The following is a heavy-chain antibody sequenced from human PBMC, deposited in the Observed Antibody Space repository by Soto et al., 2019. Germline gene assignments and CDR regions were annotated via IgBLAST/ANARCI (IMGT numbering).Heavy chain of an antibody. CDR2: INAGNGNT. CDR1: GYTFTSYA. Sequence: GDSVQVSCKASGYTFTSYAMHWVRQAPGQRLEWMGWINAGNGNTKYSQKFQGRVTITRDTSASTAYMELSSLRSEDTAVYYCARSIGGYSSGYWGNSNWFDPWGQGTLVSVSS. D-gene: IGHD3-22*01. CDR3: ARSIGGYSSGYWGNSNWFDP. J-gene: IGHJ5*02. V-gene: IGHV1-3*01.